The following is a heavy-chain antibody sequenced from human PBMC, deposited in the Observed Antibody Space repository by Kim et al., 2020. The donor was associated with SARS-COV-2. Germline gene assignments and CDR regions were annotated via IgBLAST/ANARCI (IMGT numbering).Heavy chain of an antibody. V-gene: IGHV3-49*03. Sequence: GSLRLSCTASGFTFGDYAMSWFRQAPGKGLEWVGFIRSKAYGGTTEYAASVKGRFTISRDDSKSIAYLQMNSLKTEDTAVYYCTRRTPYPFGAFDIWGQGKMVTVSS. CDR1: GFTFGDYA. D-gene: IGHD2-8*01. CDR3: TRRTPYPFGAFDI. CDR2: IRSKAYGGTT. J-gene: IGHJ3*02.